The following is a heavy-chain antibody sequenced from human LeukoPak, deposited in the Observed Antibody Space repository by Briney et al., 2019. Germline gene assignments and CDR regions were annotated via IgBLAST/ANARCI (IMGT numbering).Heavy chain of an antibody. Sequence: GGSLRLSCAASGFTFSSYAMSWVRQAPGKGLDWVSAISGSGGSTYYADSVKGRFTISRDNSKNTLYLQMNSLRAEDTAVYYCAKEGVPYYYDSSGYHFDYWGQGTLVTVSS. CDR2: ISGSGGST. J-gene: IGHJ4*02. CDR3: AKEGVPYYYDSSGYHFDY. CDR1: GFTFSSYA. D-gene: IGHD3-22*01. V-gene: IGHV3-23*01.